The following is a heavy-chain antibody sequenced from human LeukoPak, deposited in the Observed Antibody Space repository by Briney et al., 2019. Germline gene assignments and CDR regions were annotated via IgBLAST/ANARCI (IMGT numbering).Heavy chain of an antibody. J-gene: IGHJ5*02. D-gene: IGHD1-26*01. CDR2: INPSGGST. CDR3: ARDGVGAGRFGYWFDP. CDR1: GYTFTSYY. Sequence: GASVKVSCKASGYTFTSYYMHWVRQAPGQGLEWMGIINPSGGSTSYAQKFQGRVTMTRDMSTSTVYMELSSLRSEDTAVYYCARDGVGAGRFGYWFDPWGQGTLVTVSS. V-gene: IGHV1-46*01.